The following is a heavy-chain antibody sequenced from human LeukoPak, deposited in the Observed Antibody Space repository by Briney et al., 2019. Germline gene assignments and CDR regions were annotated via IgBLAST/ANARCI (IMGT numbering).Heavy chain of an antibody. CDR3: TRGSTGQFDP. V-gene: IGHV4-4*09. Sequence: SETLSLTCTVSGGSISSSYWSWIRQPPGKGLEWIAYIHSSGSSNYNPSLKSRVTISMDTSKNHLSLKLSSVTAADTAVYYCTRGSTGQFDPWGQGILVTVSS. CDR2: IHSSGSS. CDR1: GGSISSSY. D-gene: IGHD2-2*01. J-gene: IGHJ5*02.